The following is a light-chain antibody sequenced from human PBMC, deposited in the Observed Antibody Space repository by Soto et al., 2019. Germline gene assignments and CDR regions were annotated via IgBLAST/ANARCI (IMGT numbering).Light chain of an antibody. CDR1: SSDFGGYTY. V-gene: IGLV2-14*03. J-gene: IGLJ1*01. Sequence: LTQPASVSGSPGQSITISCTGTSSDFGGYTYVSWYQQHPGKAPKLMIFDATSRPSGVSNRFSGSKSDNTASLTIAGLQAEDEADYYCSSYTSTSTYVFGTGTEVTVL. CDR3: SSYTSTSTYV. CDR2: DAT.